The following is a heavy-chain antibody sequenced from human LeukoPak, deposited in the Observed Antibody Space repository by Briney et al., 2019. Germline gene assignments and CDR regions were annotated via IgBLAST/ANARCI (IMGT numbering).Heavy chain of an antibody. D-gene: IGHD5-18*01. CDR1: GFTFNSYE. Sequence: GGSLRLSCAASGFTFNSYEMNWVRQVPGKGLEWVAYISDSGSTIFYADSVRGRFTISRDNAKNSLFLQMNSLRAEDTAVYYCARDGGDNYGRDALDIWGQGTMVTVSS. CDR3: ARDGGDNYGRDALDI. J-gene: IGHJ3*02. V-gene: IGHV3-48*03. CDR2: ISDSGSTI.